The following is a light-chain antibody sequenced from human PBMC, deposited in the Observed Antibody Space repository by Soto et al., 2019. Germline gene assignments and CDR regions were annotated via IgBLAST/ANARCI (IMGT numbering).Light chain of an antibody. CDR3: SSYAVSGTV. CDR2: EVT. J-gene: IGLJ1*01. Sequence: QSVLTHPASVSGSPGQSITISCTGTNSDVAGYNYVSWYQQHPGKAPKLIIYEVTHRPSGISNRFSGSKSGNTASLTISGLQIEDEADYYCSSYAVSGTVFGPGTKVTVL. V-gene: IGLV2-14*01. CDR1: NSDVAGYNY.